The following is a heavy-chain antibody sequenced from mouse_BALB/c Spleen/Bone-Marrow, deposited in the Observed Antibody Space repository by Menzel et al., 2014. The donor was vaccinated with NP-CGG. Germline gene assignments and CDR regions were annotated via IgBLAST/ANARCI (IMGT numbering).Heavy chain of an antibody. D-gene: IGHD4-1*01. V-gene: IGHV1-69*02. CDR2: TDPSDSET. CDR1: GYTFTSYW. CDR3: ARNWVYFDY. J-gene: IGHJ2*01. Sequence: QVQLQQSGAELVKPGAPVKLSCKASGYTFTSYWMNWVKQRPGRGLEWNGRTDPSDSETHYNQKFKDKATLTADKPSSTAYIQLSSLTSEDSAVYYCARNWVYFDYWGQGTTLTVSS.